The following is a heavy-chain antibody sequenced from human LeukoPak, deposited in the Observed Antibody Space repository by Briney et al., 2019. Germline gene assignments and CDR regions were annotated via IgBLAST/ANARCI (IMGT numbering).Heavy chain of an antibody. Sequence: GGFLRLSCAASGFTFSNYAMSWVRQAPGKGLEWVSAITGSGGNTYYADSVKGRFTISRDNSKNTVFLQMNSLRAEDTAVYYCAKWGNYDVLTGYYVSDYWGQGTLVTVSS. CDR2: ITGSGGNT. CDR3: AKWGNYDVLTGYYVSDY. D-gene: IGHD3-9*01. J-gene: IGHJ4*02. CDR1: GFTFSNYA. V-gene: IGHV3-23*01.